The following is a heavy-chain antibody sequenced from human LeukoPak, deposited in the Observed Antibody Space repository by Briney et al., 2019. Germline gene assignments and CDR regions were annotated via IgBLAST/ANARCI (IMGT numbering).Heavy chain of an antibody. D-gene: IGHD1-26*01. CDR3: AKWEPGFDY. CDR1: GFTFSSYS. Sequence: GGSLRLSCAASGFTFSSYSMNWVRQAPGKGLEWVSSISSSSSSIYYADSVKGRFTISRDNAKNSLYLQMNSLRAEDTAVYYCAKWEPGFDYWGQGTLVTVSS. V-gene: IGHV3-21*01. J-gene: IGHJ4*02. CDR2: ISSSSSSI.